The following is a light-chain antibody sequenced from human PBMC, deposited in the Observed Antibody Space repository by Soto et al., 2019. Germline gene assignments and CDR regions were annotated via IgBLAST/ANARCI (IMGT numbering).Light chain of an antibody. CDR3: SSKTSRRTDV. Sequence: QSALTQPASVSGSPGQSITISCTGTSSDVGGYNYVSWYQQYPGKAPKLMIYEVSNRPSGVSNRFSGSKSSNTASLTIAGLQAEDEADYYCSSKTSRRTDVFGTGTKLTVL. CDR2: EVS. CDR1: SSDVGGYNY. V-gene: IGLV2-14*01. J-gene: IGLJ1*01.